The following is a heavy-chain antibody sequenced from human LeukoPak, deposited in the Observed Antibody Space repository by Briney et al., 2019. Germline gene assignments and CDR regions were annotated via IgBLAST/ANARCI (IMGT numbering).Heavy chain of an antibody. V-gene: IGHV1-2*02. Sequence: GASVKVSCKASGYTFTGYYMHWVRQAPGQGLEWMGWINPNSGGTNYAQKFQGRVTMTRDTSISTAYMELSRLRSDDTAVYYCARELPRRITIFGVVTDDAFDIWGQGTMVTVSS. CDR2: INPNSGGT. D-gene: IGHD3-3*01. CDR1: GYTFTGYY. CDR3: ARELPRRITIFGVVTDDAFDI. J-gene: IGHJ3*02.